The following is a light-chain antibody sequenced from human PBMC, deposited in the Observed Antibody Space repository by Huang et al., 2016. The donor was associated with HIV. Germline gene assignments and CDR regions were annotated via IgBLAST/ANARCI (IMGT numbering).Light chain of an antibody. V-gene: IGKV1-NL1*01. CDR2: GES. CDR1: QVIGNS. CDR3: QQYYSTPYT. Sequence: DIQMTQSPSSLSASVGDRVTITCRASQVIGNSFACYQQKPGKAPELLLYGESRLISGVPSRFSGSGSGTDHTLTINSLQPGDFATYYCQQYYSTPYTFGQGTNLETK. J-gene: IGKJ2*01.